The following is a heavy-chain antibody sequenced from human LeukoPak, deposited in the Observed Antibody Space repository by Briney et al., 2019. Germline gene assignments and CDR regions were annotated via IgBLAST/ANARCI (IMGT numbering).Heavy chain of an antibody. CDR2: IYHSGST. D-gene: IGHD2-15*01. J-gene: IGHJ5*02. Sequence: SETLSLTCAVSGYSISSGYYWGWIPQPPGKGLEWIGRIYHSGSTHYNPSLKSRVTISVDTSKNQFSLKLSSVTAADTAVYYCASYCSGGSCYPEYNWFDPWGQGTLVTVS. CDR1: GYSISSGYY. CDR3: ASYCSGGSCYPEYNWFDP. V-gene: IGHV4-38-2*01.